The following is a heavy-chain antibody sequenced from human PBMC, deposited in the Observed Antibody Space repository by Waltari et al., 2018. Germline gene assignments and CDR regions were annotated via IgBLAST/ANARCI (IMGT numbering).Heavy chain of an antibody. CDR2: IYYSGST. Sequence: QVQLQESGPGLVKPSETLSLTCAVSGYSISSGYYWGWVRQPPGKGLEWIGSIYYSGSTYYNPSLKSRVTISVDTSKNQFSLRVSSVTAADTAVFYCARMVRGYCSSTSCHTDHWGQGTLVTVSS. D-gene: IGHD2-2*01. V-gene: IGHV4-38-2*01. J-gene: IGHJ4*02. CDR3: ARMVRGYCSSTSCHTDH. CDR1: GYSISSGYY.